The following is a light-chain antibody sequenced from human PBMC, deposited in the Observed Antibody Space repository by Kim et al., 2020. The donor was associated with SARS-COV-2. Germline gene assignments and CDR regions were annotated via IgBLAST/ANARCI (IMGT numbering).Light chain of an antibody. CDR1: SSDVGAYDY. J-gene: IGLJ3*02. Sequence: QSITISCIGTSSDVGAYDYVSWYQQYPGKAPTLIISDVTKRPSGVSNRFSGSKSGNSASLTISGLQAEDEADYYCASFTTRSTLVFGGGTKLTVL. V-gene: IGLV2-14*03. CDR2: DVT. CDR3: ASFTTRSTLV.